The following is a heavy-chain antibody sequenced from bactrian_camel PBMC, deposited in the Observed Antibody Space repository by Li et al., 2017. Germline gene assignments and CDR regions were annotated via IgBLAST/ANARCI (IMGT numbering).Heavy chain of an antibody. D-gene: IGHD2*01. V-gene: IGHV3S40*01. CDR1: YTYDGGD. J-gene: IGHJ4*01. CDR3: AAGSYCRGVSFVPGYRNY. Sequence: DVQLVESGGGSVQAGGSLRLSCGYTYDGGDMAWFRQAPGMEREGVAALYFGGGSLYYADSVKGRFTISHDSGKNTMYLRKTSLKVEDTAMYYCAAGSYCRGVSFVPGYRNYWGQGTQVTVS. CDR2: LYFGGGSL.